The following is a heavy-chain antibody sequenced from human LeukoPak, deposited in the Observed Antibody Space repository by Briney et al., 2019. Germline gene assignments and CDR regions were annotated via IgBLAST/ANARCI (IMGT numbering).Heavy chain of an antibody. J-gene: IGHJ4*02. CDR1: GGFISSYY. CDR2: IYHSGST. Sequence: SETLSLTCTVSGGFISSYYWSWIRQPPGKGLEWIGYIYHSGSTYYDPSLKSRVTISVDRSKNQFSLKLSSVTAADTAVYYCASAYYDILTGYSPGGYFDYWGQGTLVTVSS. CDR3: ASAYYDILTGYSPGGYFDY. V-gene: IGHV4-59*12. D-gene: IGHD3-9*01.